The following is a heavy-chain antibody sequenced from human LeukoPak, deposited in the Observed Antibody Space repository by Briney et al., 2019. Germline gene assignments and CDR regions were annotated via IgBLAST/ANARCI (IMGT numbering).Heavy chain of an antibody. Sequence: PSETLSPTCTVSGGSISSYYWSWIRQPPGKGLEWIGYIYYSGSTNYNPSLKSRVTISVDTSKNQFSLKLSSVTAADTAVYYCAREIAAAGIGWFDPWGQGTLVTVSS. CDR1: GGSISSYY. V-gene: IGHV4-59*01. D-gene: IGHD6-13*01. CDR2: IYYSGST. J-gene: IGHJ5*02. CDR3: AREIAAAGIGWFDP.